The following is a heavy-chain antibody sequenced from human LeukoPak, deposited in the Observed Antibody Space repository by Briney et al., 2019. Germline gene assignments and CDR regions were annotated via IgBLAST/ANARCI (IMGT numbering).Heavy chain of an antibody. Sequence: GGSLRLSCAASGFTFSSYEMNWVRQAPGKVLEWVSYISSSGSTIYYADSVKGRFTISRDNAKNSLYLQMNSLRAEDTAVYYCARGASWSIDYWGQGTLVTVSS. V-gene: IGHV3-48*03. D-gene: IGHD2-8*02. J-gene: IGHJ4*02. CDR1: GFTFSSYE. CDR3: ARGASWSIDY. CDR2: ISSSGSTI.